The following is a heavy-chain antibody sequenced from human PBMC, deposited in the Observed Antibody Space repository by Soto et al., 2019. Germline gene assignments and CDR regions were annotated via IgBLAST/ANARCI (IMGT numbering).Heavy chain of an antibody. J-gene: IGHJ3*02. CDR3: ATGDPFYYGAGGTDAFDI. CDR2: FDPEDGET. CDR1: GYTLTELS. D-gene: IGHD3-10*01. Sequence: ASVKVSCKVSGYTLTELSMHWVRQAPGKELEWMGGFDPEDGETIYAQKFQGRVTMTEDTSTDTAYMELSSLRSEDTAVYYCATGDPFYYGAGGTDAFDIWGQGTMVTVSS. V-gene: IGHV1-24*01.